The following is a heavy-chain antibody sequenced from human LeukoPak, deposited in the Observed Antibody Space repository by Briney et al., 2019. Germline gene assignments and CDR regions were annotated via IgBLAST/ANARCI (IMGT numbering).Heavy chain of an antibody. CDR2: INHNGNVN. Sequence: GGSLRLSCAASGFTFSSYWMNWARQAPGKGLEWVASINHNGNVNYYVDSVKGRFTISRDNAKNSLYLQMNSLRAEDTAVYYCARDTGSGWYRMTELYYFDYWGQGTLVTVSS. D-gene: IGHD6-19*01. V-gene: IGHV3-7*01. CDR3: ARDTGSGWYRMTELYYFDY. CDR1: GFTFSSYW. J-gene: IGHJ4*02.